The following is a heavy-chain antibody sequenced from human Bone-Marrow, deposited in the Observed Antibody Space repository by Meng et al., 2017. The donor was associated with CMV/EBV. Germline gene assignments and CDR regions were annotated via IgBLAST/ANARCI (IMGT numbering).Heavy chain of an antibody. D-gene: IGHD3-3*01. CDR3: ARVIYYDFWSGYLYYYYGMDV. J-gene: IGHJ6*02. CDR2: IYSSGNT. Sequence: SETVSLTCTVSGVSISSSSYYWGWIRQPPGKGLEWIGNIYSSGNTNYNPSLKSRVTTSVDTSKNQFSLKLSSVTAADTAVYYCARVIYYDFWSGYLYYYYGMDVWGQGTTVTVSS. CDR1: GVSISSSSYY. V-gene: IGHV4-39*07.